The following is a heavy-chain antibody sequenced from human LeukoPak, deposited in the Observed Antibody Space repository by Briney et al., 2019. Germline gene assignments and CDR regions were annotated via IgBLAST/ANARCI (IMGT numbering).Heavy chain of an antibody. Sequence: ASVKVSCKASGYTFTSYDINWVRQATGQGLEWMGWMNPNSGNTGYAQKFQGRVTMTRNTSISTAYMELSSLRSEDTAVYYCARRSGYSGYVALYYYGMDVWGQGTTVTVSS. V-gene: IGHV1-8*01. CDR1: GYTFTSYD. CDR3: ARRSGYSGYVALYYYGMDV. J-gene: IGHJ6*02. D-gene: IGHD5-12*01. CDR2: MNPNSGNT.